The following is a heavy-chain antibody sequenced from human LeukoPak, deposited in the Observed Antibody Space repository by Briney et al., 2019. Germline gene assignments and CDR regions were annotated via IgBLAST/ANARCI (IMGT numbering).Heavy chain of an antibody. D-gene: IGHD3-10*01. V-gene: IGHV3-66*02. Sequence: GGSLRLSCAASGFIVSNNYMSWVRRAPGKGLEWVSAMYSGGNTYYADSVKGRFTISRDNSKNTLYLQMNSLRAEDTAVYYCAKDILNGDFDYWGQGTLVTVSS. CDR1: GFIVSNNY. CDR3: AKDILNGDFDY. J-gene: IGHJ4*02. CDR2: MYSGGNT.